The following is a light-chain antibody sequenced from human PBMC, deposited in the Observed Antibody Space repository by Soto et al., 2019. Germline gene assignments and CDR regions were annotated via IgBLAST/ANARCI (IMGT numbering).Light chain of an antibody. J-gene: IGKJ2*01. Sequence: DIQMTQSPSTLSVSVGDRVTITCRASQTISCWLALYQQRPGKASKLLIYYASSLESGVPSRFSGTESGTEYTLTIRSLQPDDLGTYYCKQYKSGYTFGQGTTLAIK. CDR1: QTISCW. CDR2: YAS. CDR3: KQYKSGYT. V-gene: IGKV1-5*01.